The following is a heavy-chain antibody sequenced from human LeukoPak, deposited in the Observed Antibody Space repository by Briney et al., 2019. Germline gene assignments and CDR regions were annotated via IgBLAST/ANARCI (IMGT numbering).Heavy chain of an antibody. CDR2: IKPDGTAT. D-gene: IGHD2-15*01. V-gene: IGHV3-7*01. Sequence: GESLRLSYAASGFMFSSYWMTWVRQAPGEGLEWVANIKPDGTATYYVDSVKGRFTISRDNAKNLLYLQMNSLRGEDAAVYFCGGFGYEAGVDLWGQGTLVTVSS. J-gene: IGHJ4*01. CDR3: GGFGYEAGVDL. CDR1: GFMFSSYW.